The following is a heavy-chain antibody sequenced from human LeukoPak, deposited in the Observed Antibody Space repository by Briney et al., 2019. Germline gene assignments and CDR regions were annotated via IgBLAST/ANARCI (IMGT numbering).Heavy chain of an antibody. CDR1: GYTFTSYD. CDR3: ARDPYYYDSSGYYDY. D-gene: IGHD3-22*01. J-gene: IGHJ4*02. CDR2: INPNSGGT. V-gene: IGHV1-2*02. Sequence: ASVKVSCKASGYTFTSYDINWVRQATGQGLEWMGWINPNSGGTNYAQKFQGRVTMTRDTSISTAYMELSRLRSDDTAVYYCARDPYYYDSSGYYDYWGQGTLVTVSS.